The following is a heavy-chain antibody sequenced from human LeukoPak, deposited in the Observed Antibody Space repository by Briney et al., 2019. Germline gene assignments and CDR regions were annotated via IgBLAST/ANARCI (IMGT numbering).Heavy chain of an antibody. CDR3: ARDGSIHYDFWSGYSYNWFDP. CDR2: IWHDGSNK. CDR1: GFTFSSYG. V-gene: IGHV3-33*01. D-gene: IGHD3-3*01. J-gene: IGHJ5*02. Sequence: PGGSLRLSCAASGFTFSSYGMHWVRQAPGKGLEWVAVIWHDGSNKYYADSVKGRFTISRDNSKNTLYLQMNSLRAEDTAVYYCARDGSIHYDFWSGYSYNWFDPWGQGTLVTVSS.